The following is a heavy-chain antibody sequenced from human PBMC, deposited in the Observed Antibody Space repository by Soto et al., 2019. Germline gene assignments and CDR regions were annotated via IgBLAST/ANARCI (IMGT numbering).Heavy chain of an antibody. D-gene: IGHD2-2*01. J-gene: IGHJ5*02. Sequence: GASVKVSCKVSGYTLSEVSIHWVRQTPGKGLEWMGGFDPENDETSYAQKFQGRVTLTEDTSTDTAYLELSSLRSEDTAIYYCAIAAYCSGATCYSGYNWFAPWGQGTQVTVSS. CDR3: AIAAYCSGATCYSGYNWFAP. V-gene: IGHV1-24*01. CDR1: GYTLSEVS. CDR2: FDPENDET.